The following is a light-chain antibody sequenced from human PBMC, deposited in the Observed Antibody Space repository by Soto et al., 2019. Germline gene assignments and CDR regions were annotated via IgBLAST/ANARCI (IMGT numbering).Light chain of an antibody. V-gene: IGLV2-14*01. CDR1: SSYVGSYTY. Sequence: SALTQPASVSGSPRQSITISCTGASSYVGSYTYVSWYQQHPGKAPKLMIYEVNNRPSGVSNRFSGSKSGNTASLTISGLQAEDEADYYCSSYTSSSTLYVFGTGTKVTVL. CDR2: EVN. CDR3: SSYTSSSTLYV. J-gene: IGLJ1*01.